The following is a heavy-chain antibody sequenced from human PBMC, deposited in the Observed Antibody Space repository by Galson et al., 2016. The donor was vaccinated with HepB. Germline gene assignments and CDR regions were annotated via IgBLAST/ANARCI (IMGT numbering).Heavy chain of an antibody. Sequence: SETLSLTCTVSGASINGSNWWTWVRQAPGRGPEWIGEIYHSGTSNNNPFLSSRFTLSIDKSRNQFSLNLTSVTAADTAVYYCSRAAIIPGARMVFDPWGQGILVTVSS. D-gene: IGHD2-2*01. J-gene: IGHJ5*02. V-gene: IGHV4-4*02. CDR1: GASINGSNW. CDR3: SRAAIIPGARMVFDP. CDR2: IYHSGTS.